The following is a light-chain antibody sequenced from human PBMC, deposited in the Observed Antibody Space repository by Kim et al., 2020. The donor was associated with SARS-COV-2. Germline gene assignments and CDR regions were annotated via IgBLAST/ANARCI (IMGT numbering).Light chain of an antibody. CDR1: VLAKKY. Sequence: SYELAQPSSVSVSPGQTARITCSGDVLAKKYARWFQQKPGQAPVLVIYKDSERPSGIPERFSGSSSGTTVTLTISGAQVEDEADYYCYSAADNNLGVFGTGTQLTVL. CDR2: KDS. V-gene: IGLV3-27*01. CDR3: YSAADNNLGV. J-gene: IGLJ1*01.